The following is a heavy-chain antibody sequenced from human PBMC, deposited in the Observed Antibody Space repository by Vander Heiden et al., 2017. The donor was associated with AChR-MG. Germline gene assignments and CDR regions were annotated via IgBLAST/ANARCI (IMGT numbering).Heavy chain of an antibody. CDR1: GGSISSYY. CDR2: IYYSGGT. D-gene: IGHD3-16*01. CDR3: ARVWGHGGAEYFQH. Sequence: QVQLQESGPGLVKPSETLSLTCTVSGGSISSYYWSWIRQPPGKGLGWIGYIYYSGGTNYNPSLKSRVTISVDTSKNQFSLKLSSVTAADTAVYYCARVWGHGGAEYFQHWGQGTLVTVSS. J-gene: IGHJ1*01. V-gene: IGHV4-59*01.